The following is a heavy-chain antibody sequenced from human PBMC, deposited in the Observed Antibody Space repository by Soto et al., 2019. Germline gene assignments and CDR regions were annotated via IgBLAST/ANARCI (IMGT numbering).Heavy chain of an antibody. V-gene: IGHV1-3*01. CDR3: ARGGYDYYYYYYMDV. J-gene: IGHJ6*03. CDR1: GYTFTSYA. Sequence: QVQLVQSGAEVKKPGASVKVSCKASGYTFTSYAMHWVRQAPGQRLEWMGWINAGNGNTKYSQKFQGRVTITRDTSASTAYMELSSLRSEDTAVYYCARGGYDYYYYYYMDVWGKGTTVTVSS. CDR2: INAGNGNT. D-gene: IGHD6-25*01.